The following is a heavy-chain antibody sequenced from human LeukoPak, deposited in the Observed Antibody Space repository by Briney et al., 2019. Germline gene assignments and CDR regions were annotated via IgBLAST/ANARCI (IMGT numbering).Heavy chain of an antibody. Sequence: GGSLRLSCAASGFTFSSYWMHWIRHAPGKGLVWVSRIKRDGSSPAYADSVKGRFTISRDNSKNTLYLQMNSLRAEDTAVYYCARSGLSRFDYWGQGTLVTVSS. CDR2: IKRDGSSP. CDR1: GFTFSSYW. D-gene: IGHD4/OR15-4a*01. J-gene: IGHJ4*02. CDR3: ARSGLSRFDY. V-gene: IGHV3-74*01.